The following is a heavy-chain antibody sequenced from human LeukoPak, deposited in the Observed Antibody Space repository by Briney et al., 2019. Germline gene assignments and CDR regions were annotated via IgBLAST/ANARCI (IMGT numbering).Heavy chain of an antibody. D-gene: IGHD2/OR15-2a*01. CDR3: ARDLPVVASRTTLGY. V-gene: IGHV1-46*01. CDR2: INPSGGST. J-gene: IGHJ4*02. CDR1: GYTFTSYY. Sequence: ASVKVSCKASGYTFTSYYMHWVRQAPGQGLEWMGVINPSGGSTSYAQKFQGRVTMTRDTSTGTVYMELSSLRSEDTAVYYCARDLPVVASRTTLGYWGQGTLVTVSS.